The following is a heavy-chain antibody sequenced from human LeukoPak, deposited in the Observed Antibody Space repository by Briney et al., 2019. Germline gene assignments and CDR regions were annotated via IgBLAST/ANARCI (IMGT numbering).Heavy chain of an antibody. J-gene: IGHJ4*02. CDR1: EFSFSSYW. CDR2: IKGDGSAT. Sequence: PGGSLRLSCAGSEFSFSSYWMHWVRQPPEKGLEWVFSIKGDGSATAYADSVKGRFSMSTDSAKYTASLHMNSLRVEDTAMYYCAMDINGDLFHVWGQGTPVTVSS. CDR3: AMDINGDLFHV. V-gene: IGHV3-74*01. D-gene: IGHD2-2*03.